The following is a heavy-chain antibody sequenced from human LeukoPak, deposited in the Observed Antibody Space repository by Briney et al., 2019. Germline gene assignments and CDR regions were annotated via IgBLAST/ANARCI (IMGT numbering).Heavy chain of an antibody. CDR1: GFTFSSYG. CDR2: ISYDGSNK. J-gene: IGHJ4*02. CDR3: AQSYSGRIFDY. V-gene: IGHV3-30*18. D-gene: IGHD2-15*01. Sequence: PGGSLRLSCAASGFTFSSYGMHWVRQAPGKGLEWVAVISYDGSNKYYADSVKGRFTISRDNSRNTLYLQMNSLRAEDTAVCYCAQSYSGRIFDYWGQGTLVAVSS.